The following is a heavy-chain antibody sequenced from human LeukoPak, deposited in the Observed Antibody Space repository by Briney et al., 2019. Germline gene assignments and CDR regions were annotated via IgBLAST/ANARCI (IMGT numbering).Heavy chain of an antibody. V-gene: IGHV4-59*01. J-gene: IGHJ6*02. Sequence: SETLSLTCTVSGGSISSYYWSWIRQPPGKGREWIGYIYYSGTTNYNPSLKSRVTISIDTSKNQFSLKLTSVTAADTAVYYCARSSPRYSSGWYNGMDVWGQGTTVTVSS. CDR2: IYYSGTT. CDR3: ARSSPRYSSGWYNGMDV. D-gene: IGHD6-19*01. CDR1: GGSISSYY.